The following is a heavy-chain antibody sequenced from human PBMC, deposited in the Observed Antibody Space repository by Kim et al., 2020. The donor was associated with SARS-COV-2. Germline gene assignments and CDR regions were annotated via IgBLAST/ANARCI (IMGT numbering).Heavy chain of an antibody. CDR3: AKTLFRGLIAVAES. D-gene: IGHD6-19*01. J-gene: IGHJ4*02. CDR1: GFTFDDYT. Sequence: GGSLRLSCAASGFTFDDYTMHWVRQAPGKGLEWVSLISWDGGSTYYADSVKGRFTISRDNSKNSLYLQMNSLRTEDTALYYCAKTLFRGLIAVAESWGQGTLVTVSS. CDR2: ISWDGGST. V-gene: IGHV3-43*01.